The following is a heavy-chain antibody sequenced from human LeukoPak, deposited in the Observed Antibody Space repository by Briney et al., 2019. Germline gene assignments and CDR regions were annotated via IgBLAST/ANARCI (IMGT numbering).Heavy chain of an antibody. Sequence: PGGSLRLSCAASGFTFSSYGMHWVRQAPGKGLEWAAVISYDGSNKYYADSVKGRFTISRDNSKNTLYLQMNSLRAEDTAVYYCAKERGTYSGSYYRYDYWGQGALVTVSS. CDR2: ISYDGSNK. CDR1: GFTFSSYG. J-gene: IGHJ4*02. D-gene: IGHD1-26*01. V-gene: IGHV3-30*18. CDR3: AKERGTYSGSYYRYDY.